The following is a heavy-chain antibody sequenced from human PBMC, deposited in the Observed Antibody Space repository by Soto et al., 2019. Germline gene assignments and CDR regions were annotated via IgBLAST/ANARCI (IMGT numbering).Heavy chain of an antibody. D-gene: IGHD3-16*01. CDR1: VFTFISYA. J-gene: IGHJ6*02. Sequence: GWSLRLSCASSVFTFISYAMSWVRQAPGKGLEWVSAISGSGGSTYYADSVKGRFTISRDNSKNTLYLQMNSLRAEDTAVYYCATTLIKGGYYYYGMDVWGQGTTVTVSS. CDR2: ISGSGGST. CDR3: ATTLIKGGYYYYGMDV. V-gene: IGHV3-23*01.